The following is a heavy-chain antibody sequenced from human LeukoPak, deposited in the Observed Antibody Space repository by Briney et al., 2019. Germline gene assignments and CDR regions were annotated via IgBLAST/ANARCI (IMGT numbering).Heavy chain of an antibody. V-gene: IGHV3-30-3*01. CDR2: ISYDGSNK. CDR3: VRDTMLGMGNP. Sequence: GGSLRLSCAASGFTFSSYAMHWVRQAPGKGLEWVAVISYDGSNKYYADSVKGRFTISRDNSKNTLYLQMNSLRAENTAVYYCVRDTMLGMGNPWGQGTLVTVSS. CDR1: GFTFSSYA. J-gene: IGHJ5*02. D-gene: IGHD3-10*02.